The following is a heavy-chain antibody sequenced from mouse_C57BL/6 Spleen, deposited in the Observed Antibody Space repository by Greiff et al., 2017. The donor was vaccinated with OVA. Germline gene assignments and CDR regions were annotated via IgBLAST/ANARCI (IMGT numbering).Heavy chain of an antibody. D-gene: IGHD2-14*01. CDR1: GYTFTNYW. CDR3: ARRRYDDAMDY. Sequence: VQLQQSGAELVRPGTSVKMSCKASGYTFTNYWIGWAKQRPGHGLEWIGDIYPGGGYTNYNEKFKGKATLTADKSSSTAYMQFSSLTSEDSAIYYCARRRYDDAMDYWGQGTSVTVSS. V-gene: IGHV1-63*01. J-gene: IGHJ4*01. CDR2: IYPGGGYT.